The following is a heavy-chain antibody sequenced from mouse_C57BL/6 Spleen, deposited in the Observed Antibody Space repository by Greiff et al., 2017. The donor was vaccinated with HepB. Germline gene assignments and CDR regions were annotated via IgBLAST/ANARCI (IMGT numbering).Heavy chain of an antibody. V-gene: IGHV14-4*01. Sequence: EVMLVESGAELVRPGASVKLSCTASGFNIKDDYMHWVKQRPEQGLEWIGWIDPENGDTEYASKFQGKATITADTSSNTAYLQLSSLTSEDTDVYYCTAPHYYGSRGYFDVWGTGTTVTVSS. CDR1: GFNIKDDY. CDR3: TAPHYYGSRGYFDV. CDR2: IDPENGDT. J-gene: IGHJ1*03. D-gene: IGHD1-1*01.